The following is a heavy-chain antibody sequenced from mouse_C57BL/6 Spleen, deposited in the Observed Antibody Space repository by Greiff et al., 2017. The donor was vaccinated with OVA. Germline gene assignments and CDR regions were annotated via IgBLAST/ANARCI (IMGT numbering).Heavy chain of an antibody. J-gene: IGHJ2*01. CDR1: GYTFTDYY. D-gene: IGHD2-2*01. V-gene: IGHV1-26*01. CDR2: INPNNGGT. Sequence: EVQLQQSGPELVKPGASVKISCKASGYTFTDYYMNWVKQSHGKSLEWIGDINPNNGGTSYNQKFKGKATLTVDKSSSTAYMELRSLTSEDSAVYYCARWGYGFDYWGQGTTLIVSS. CDR3: ARWGYGFDY.